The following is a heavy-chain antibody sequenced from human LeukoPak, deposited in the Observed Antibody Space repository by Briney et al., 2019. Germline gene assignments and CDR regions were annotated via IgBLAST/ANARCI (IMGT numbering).Heavy chain of an antibody. D-gene: IGHD2-2*01. V-gene: IGHV4-39*01. Sequence: SETLSLTCTVSGGSINSYYWNWIRQPPGKGLEWIGSIYYSGSTYYNPSLKSRVTISVDTSKNQFSLKLSSVTAADTAVYYCARRLGYCSSTSCPTNWFDPWGQGTLVTVSS. CDR3: ARRLGYCSSTSCPTNWFDP. CDR2: IYYSGST. J-gene: IGHJ5*02. CDR1: GGSINSYY.